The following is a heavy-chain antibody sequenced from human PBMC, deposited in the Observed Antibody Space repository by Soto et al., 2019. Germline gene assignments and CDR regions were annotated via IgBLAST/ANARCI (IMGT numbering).Heavy chain of an antibody. CDR3: ARGYDFVYYMDV. D-gene: IGHD3-3*01. Sequence: SETLSLTCAVSGGSFSGYYWSWIRQPPGKGLEWIGYIYYSGSTNYNPSLKSRVTISVDTSKNQFSLKLSSVAAADTAVYYCARGYDFVYYMDVWGKGTTVTVSS. CDR1: GGSFSGYY. CDR2: IYYSGST. V-gene: IGHV4-59*01. J-gene: IGHJ6*03.